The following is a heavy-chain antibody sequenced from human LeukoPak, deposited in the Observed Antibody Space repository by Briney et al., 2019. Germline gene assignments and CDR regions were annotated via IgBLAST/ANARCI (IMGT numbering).Heavy chain of an antibody. CDR1: GFTFSSYA. CDR3: ARARTGDYYFDY. Sequence: GGSLRLSCAASGFTFSSYAMHWVRQAPGKGLEWVAVIPYDGSNKYYADSVKGRFTISRDNSKNTLYLQMNSLRAEDTAVYYCARARTGDYYFDYWGQGTLVTVSS. V-gene: IGHV3-30-3*01. D-gene: IGHD7-27*01. CDR2: IPYDGSNK. J-gene: IGHJ4*02.